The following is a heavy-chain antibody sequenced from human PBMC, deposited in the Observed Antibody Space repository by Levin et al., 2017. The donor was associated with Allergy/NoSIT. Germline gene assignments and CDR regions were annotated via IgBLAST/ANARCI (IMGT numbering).Heavy chain of an antibody. V-gene: IGHV3-53*01. Sequence: GESLKISCVVSGFNVSNNYMTWVRQAPGRGLEWVSILYSAGHTYYADAVKGRFTISRDNSKNTLHLQMNNMRAEDTAVYYCATVDVGATLFFDSWGQGTPVTVSS. CDR1: GFNVSNNY. CDR2: LYSAGHT. J-gene: IGHJ4*02. D-gene: IGHD1-26*01. CDR3: ATVDVGATLFFDS.